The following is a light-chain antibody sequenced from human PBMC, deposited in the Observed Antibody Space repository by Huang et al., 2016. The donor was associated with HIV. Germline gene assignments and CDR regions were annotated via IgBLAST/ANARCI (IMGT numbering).Light chain of an antibody. V-gene: IGKV3-15*01. Sequence: EIVMTQSPATLSVSPGERATRSCRASQSVSSNLAWYQQKPGQAPRLLIYGASTRATGIPARFSGSGSGTEFTLTISSLQSEDFAVYYCQQYNNWHYTFGQGTKLEIK. CDR1: QSVSSN. CDR2: GAS. J-gene: IGKJ2*01. CDR3: QQYNNWHYT.